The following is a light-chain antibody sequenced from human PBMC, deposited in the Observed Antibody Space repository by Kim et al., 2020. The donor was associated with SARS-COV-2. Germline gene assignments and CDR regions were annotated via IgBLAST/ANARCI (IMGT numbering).Light chain of an antibody. CDR3: QQRGNWPLT. CDR1: QSVSSN. V-gene: IGKV3-11*01. CDR2: DAS. Sequence: EIVLTQSPATLSLSPGERATLSCRASQSVSSNLAWYQQKPGQAPRLLIYDASNRATGIPARFSGSGSGTDFTLTISSLEPEDFAVYYCQQRGNWPLTFGGGTKVEI. J-gene: IGKJ4*01.